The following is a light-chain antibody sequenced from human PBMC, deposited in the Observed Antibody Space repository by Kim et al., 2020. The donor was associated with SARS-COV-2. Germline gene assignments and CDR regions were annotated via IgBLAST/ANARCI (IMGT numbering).Light chain of an antibody. CDR2: QDR. V-gene: IGLV3-1*01. CDR3: QAWDSSTAV. CDR1: KLEEKY. Sequence: VSPGQSAGITWSGDKLEEKYACWYQQRPGQSPVLFIYQDRKRPSGIPERFSGSNSGNTATLTIGGTQAMDEADYYCQAWDSSTAVFGGGTQLTVL. J-gene: IGLJ7*01.